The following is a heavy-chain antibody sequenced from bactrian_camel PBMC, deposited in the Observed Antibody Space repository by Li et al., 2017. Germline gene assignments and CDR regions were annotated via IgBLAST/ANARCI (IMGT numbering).Heavy chain of an antibody. CDR3: TTGGSGS. V-gene: IGHV3S53*01. CDR1: GFDGPT. Sequence: VQLVESGGGSVQAGGSLRLSCTASGFDGPTMAWYRQAPGNGCELVSTIASEGPVYTADSVKGRFTISRDNAKNTVYLQMNSLKSEDTALYYCTTGGSGSWGQGTQVTVS. J-gene: IGHJ6*01. D-gene: IGHD8*01. CDR2: IASEGPV.